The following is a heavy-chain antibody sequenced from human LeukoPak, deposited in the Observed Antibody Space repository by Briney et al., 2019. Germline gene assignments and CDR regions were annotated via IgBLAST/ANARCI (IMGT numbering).Heavy chain of an antibody. CDR3: AKGGTTVVDY. CDR2: ISGDEIWT. J-gene: IGHJ4*02. Sequence: GGSLRLSCAASGFTLSNHWMHWVRQAPGKGLVWVSRISGDEIWTSYADSVKGRFIISRDNAKDTLYLQMNSLRAEDTAVYYCAKGGTTVVDYWGQGTLVTVSS. V-gene: IGHV3-74*01. CDR1: GFTLSNHW. D-gene: IGHD4-23*01.